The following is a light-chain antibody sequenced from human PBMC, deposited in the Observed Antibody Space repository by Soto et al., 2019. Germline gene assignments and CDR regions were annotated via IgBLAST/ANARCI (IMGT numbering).Light chain of an antibody. V-gene: IGKV3-15*01. CDR2: GIS. CDR3: QQYSKWPIT. J-gene: IGKJ5*01. CDR1: QSVNSN. Sequence: EMVMTQSPAILSVSPGESATLSCRASQSVNSNYLAWYQQHPGQPPRLLIYGISTRATGIPARFSGSGSGTECSLTISSLHSEDFAVYYCQQYSKWPITFGQGTRLEIK.